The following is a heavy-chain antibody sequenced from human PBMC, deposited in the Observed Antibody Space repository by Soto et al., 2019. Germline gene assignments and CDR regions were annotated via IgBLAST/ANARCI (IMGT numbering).Heavy chain of an antibody. V-gene: IGHV4-39*01. CDR3: ARHDYRGFGL. CDR1: GGSISRSSYY. Sequence: QLQLQESGPGLVKPSETLSLTCTVSGGSISRSSYYWGWIRQPQGKGLEWIGSIYYSGSTYYNPSLKSRVTISVDTSKNQFSLKLSAVTAADTAVYYCARHDYRGFGLWGQGTLVTVSS. CDR2: IYYSGST. J-gene: IGHJ4*02. D-gene: IGHD4-17*01.